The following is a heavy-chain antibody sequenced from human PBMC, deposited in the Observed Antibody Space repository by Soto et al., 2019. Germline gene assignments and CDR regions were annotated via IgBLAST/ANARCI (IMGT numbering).Heavy chain of an antibody. Sequence: ASVKVSCKASGYTFTSYGISWVRQAPGQGLEWMGWISAYNGNTNYAQKLQGRVTMTTDTSTSTAYMELRSLRSDDTAVYYCARDPDEYSSSSYFDYWGQGTLVTVSS. V-gene: IGHV1-18*01. D-gene: IGHD6-6*01. J-gene: IGHJ4*02. CDR2: ISAYNGNT. CDR1: GYTFTSYG. CDR3: ARDPDEYSSSSYFDY.